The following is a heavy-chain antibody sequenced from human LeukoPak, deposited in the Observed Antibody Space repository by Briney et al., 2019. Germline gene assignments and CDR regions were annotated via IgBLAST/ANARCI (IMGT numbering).Heavy chain of an antibody. CDR3: ASEQTTSGGRRLDF. J-gene: IGHJ4*02. D-gene: IGHD1-26*01. V-gene: IGHV4-4*07. Sequence: SETLSLTCTVSGGSITDSFGIWIRQPAGKGLEWIGRIYSSGITNCIPSLKSRVTMSVDTCKNQFSLNLTSVTAADTAVYFCASEQTTSGGRRLDFWGQGTLVIVSS. CDR2: IYSSGIT. CDR1: GGSITDSF.